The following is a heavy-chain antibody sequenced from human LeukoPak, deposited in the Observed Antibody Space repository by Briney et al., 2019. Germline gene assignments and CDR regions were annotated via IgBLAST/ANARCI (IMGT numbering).Heavy chain of an antibody. V-gene: IGHV3-21*01. CDR2: ISSSSSYI. CDR3: ARDKGSSWSGGFDY. CDR1: GFTFSSYS. J-gene: IGHJ4*02. D-gene: IGHD6-13*01. Sequence: GGSLRLSCAASGFTFSSYSMNWVRQAPGRGLEWVSSISSSSSYIYYADSVKGRFTISRDNAKNSLYLQMNSQRAEATAVYYCARDKGSSWSGGFDYWGQGTLVTVSS.